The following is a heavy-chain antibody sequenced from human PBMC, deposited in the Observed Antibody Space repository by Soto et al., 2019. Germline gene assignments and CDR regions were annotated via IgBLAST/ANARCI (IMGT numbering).Heavy chain of an antibody. D-gene: IGHD2-15*01. CDR1: GFTFSSYA. Sequence: GGSLRLSYAASGFTFSSYAMSWVRQAPGKGLEWVSAISCSGSSTYYADSVKGRFTISRDNSKNTLYLQMNSLRAEDTAVYYCARDRPEEVAATRGYYYYYGMDVWGQGTTVTVSS. CDR2: ISCSGSST. J-gene: IGHJ6*02. CDR3: ARDRPEEVAATRGYYYYYGMDV. V-gene: IGHV3-23*01.